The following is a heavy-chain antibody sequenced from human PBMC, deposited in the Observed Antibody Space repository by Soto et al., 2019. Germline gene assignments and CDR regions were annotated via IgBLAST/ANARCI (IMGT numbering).Heavy chain of an antibody. J-gene: IGHJ4*02. Sequence: GGSLRLSCAASGFTFNSHTMNWVRQAPGKGLEWLSYISDSSNTIYYADSVKGRFTISRDNAKNSLYLQMNSLRAEDTAVYYCTRELGYWGQGTLVTVS. CDR2: ISDSSNTI. CDR3: TRELGY. V-gene: IGHV3-48*04. CDR1: GFTFNSHT.